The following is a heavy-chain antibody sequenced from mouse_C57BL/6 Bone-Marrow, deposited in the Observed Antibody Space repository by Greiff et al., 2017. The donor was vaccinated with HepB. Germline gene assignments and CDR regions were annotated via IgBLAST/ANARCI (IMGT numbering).Heavy chain of an antibody. CDR1: GFTFSDYY. CDR3: AKEGFGYSFAY. Sequence: DVHLVESEGGLVQPGSSMKLSCTASGFTFSDYYMAWVRQVPEKGLEWVANINYDGSSTYYLDSLKSRFIISRDNAKNILYLQMSSLKSEDTATYYCAKEGFGYSFAYWGQGTLVTVSA. V-gene: IGHV5-16*01. CDR2: INYDGSST. D-gene: IGHD2-3*01. J-gene: IGHJ3*01.